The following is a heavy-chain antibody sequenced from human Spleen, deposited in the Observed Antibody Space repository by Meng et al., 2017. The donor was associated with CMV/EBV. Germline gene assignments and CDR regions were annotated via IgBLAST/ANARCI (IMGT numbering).Heavy chain of an antibody. Sequence: GGSLRLSCAASGFTFGSHSMNWVRQAPGKGLEWVSSITGDSTYKHYADSLKGRFTISRDNAKNSLYLQMNSLRAEDTSVYYCAKDYGGISSADYYYGMDVWGQGTTVTVSS. J-gene: IGHJ6*02. V-gene: IGHV3-21*01. D-gene: IGHD6-6*01. CDR2: ITGDSTYK. CDR3: AKDYGGISSADYYYGMDV. CDR1: GFTFGSHS.